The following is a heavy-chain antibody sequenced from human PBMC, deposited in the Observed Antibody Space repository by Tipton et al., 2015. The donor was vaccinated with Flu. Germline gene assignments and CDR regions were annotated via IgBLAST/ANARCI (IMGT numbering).Heavy chain of an antibody. J-gene: IGHJ6*02. V-gene: IGHV4-59*01. CDR3: ARDLGRPHSTRGNYYYGMDV. CDR1: GGSINRYY. CDR2: IYYSGST. D-gene: IGHD2-2*01. Sequence: TLSLTCTVSGGSINRYYWSWIRQPPGKGLEWMGNIYYSGSTNYNPSLKSRVTISVDTSKNQFSLKLSSVTAADTAVYYCARDLGRPHSTRGNYYYGMDVWGQGTTVIVPS.